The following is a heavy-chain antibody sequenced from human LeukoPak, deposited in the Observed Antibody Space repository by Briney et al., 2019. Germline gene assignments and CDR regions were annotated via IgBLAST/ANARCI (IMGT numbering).Heavy chain of an antibody. CDR1: GGSFSGYY. CDR2: INHSGST. J-gene: IGHJ6*02. CDR3: ARDGAQIAVAGTTGYGMDV. Sequence: KPSETLSLTCAVYGGSFSGYYWSWIRQPPGKGLEWIGEINHSGSTNYNPSLKSRVTISVDTSKNQFSLKLSSVTAADTAVYYCARDGAQIAVAGTTGYGMDVWGQGTTVTVSS. D-gene: IGHD6-19*01. V-gene: IGHV4-34*01.